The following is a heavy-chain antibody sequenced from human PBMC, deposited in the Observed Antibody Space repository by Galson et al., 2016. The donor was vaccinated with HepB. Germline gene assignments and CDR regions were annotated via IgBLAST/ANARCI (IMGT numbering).Heavy chain of an antibody. CDR3: TRDLSSGTPGP. CDR1: GYPFSSYD. D-gene: IGHD1-7*01. CDR2: MNPISGNT. Sequence: SVKVSCKSSGYPFSSYDFNWVRQAAGQGLEWMGWMNPISGNTGYAQKFQGRVTMTRNTSISTAYMELSSLRSEDTAVYYCTRDLSSGTPGPWGQGTLATVS. J-gene: IGHJ5*02. V-gene: IGHV1-8*01.